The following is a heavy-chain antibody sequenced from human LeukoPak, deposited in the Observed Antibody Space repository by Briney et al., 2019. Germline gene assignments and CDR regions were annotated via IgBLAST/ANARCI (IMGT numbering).Heavy chain of an antibody. J-gene: IGHJ4*02. CDR1: GDSINAYY. CDR2: IYFSGTT. D-gene: IGHD6-19*01. V-gene: IGHV4-59*08. CDR3: ARHGDSSRGWYFDY. Sequence: SETLSLTCTVSGDSINAYYWGWIRQPPGKGLEWIGYIYFSGTTKYNPSLESRVTISVDTSKNQFSLRLRSVTAADTAVYYCARHGDSSRGWYFDYWGQGTLVTVSS.